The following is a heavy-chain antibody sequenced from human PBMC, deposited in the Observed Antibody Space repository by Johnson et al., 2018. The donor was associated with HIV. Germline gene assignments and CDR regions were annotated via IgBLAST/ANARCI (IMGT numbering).Heavy chain of an antibody. J-gene: IGHJ3*02. D-gene: IGHD2-21*01. Sequence: VQLVESGGGLVQPGGSLRLSCAASGFTVSSNYMSWVRQAPGKGLECVSVIYSGGSTYYADSVKGRFTISRDNSKNTLYLQMNSLRAEDTAVYYCAKGPQGIATPDAFDIWGQGTMVTVSS. CDR2: IYSGGST. V-gene: IGHV3-66*02. CDR1: GFTVSSNY. CDR3: AKGPQGIATPDAFDI.